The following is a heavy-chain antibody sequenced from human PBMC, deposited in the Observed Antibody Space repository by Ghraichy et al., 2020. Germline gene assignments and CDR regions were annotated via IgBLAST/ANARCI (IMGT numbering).Heavy chain of an antibody. Sequence: SETLSLTCTVSGYSISSAYYWGWLRQPPGKGLEWIGSVYHSGNTYYNPSLKSRITISVDTSKNQFSLKLSSVTAADTAAYYCAREGVGGTTGSYFQHWGQGTLVTVSS. J-gene: IGHJ1*01. CDR2: VYHSGNT. V-gene: IGHV4-38-2*02. D-gene: IGHD1-26*01. CDR1: GYSISSAYY. CDR3: AREGVGGTTGSYFQH.